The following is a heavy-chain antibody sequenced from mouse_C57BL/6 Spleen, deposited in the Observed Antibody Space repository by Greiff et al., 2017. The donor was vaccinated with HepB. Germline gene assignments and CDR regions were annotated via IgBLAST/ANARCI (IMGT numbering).Heavy chain of an antibody. J-gene: IGHJ2*01. V-gene: IGHV5-4*01. CDR1: GFTFSSYA. CDR2: ISDGGSYT. CDR3: ARVLRRGDYFDY. D-gene: IGHD1-1*01. Sequence: EVHLVESGGGLVKPGGSLKLSCAASGFTFSSYAMSWVRQTPEKRLEWVATISDGGSYTYYPDNVKGRFTISRDNAKNNLYLQMSHLKSEDTAMYYCARVLRRGDYFDYWGQGTTLTVSS.